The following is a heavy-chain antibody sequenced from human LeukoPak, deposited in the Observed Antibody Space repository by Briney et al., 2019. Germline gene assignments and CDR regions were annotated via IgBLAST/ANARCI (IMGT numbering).Heavy chain of an antibody. D-gene: IGHD3-3*01. V-gene: IGHV4-39*02. CDR3: ARDRRTIFLNI. Sequence: PSETLSLTCTVSGGSISSSSYSWGWIRQPPGKGLEWIGSIYYSGSTYYNPSLKSRVTISVDTSKNQFSLKLSSVTAADTAVYYWARDRRTIFLNIGGKGKMVPVS. CDR2: IYYSGST. CDR1: GGSISSSSYS. J-gene: IGHJ3*02.